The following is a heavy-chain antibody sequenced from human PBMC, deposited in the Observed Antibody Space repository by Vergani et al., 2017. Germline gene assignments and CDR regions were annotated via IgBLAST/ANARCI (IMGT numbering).Heavy chain of an antibody. V-gene: IGHV3-20*04. CDR2: INWDGGNT. D-gene: IGHD4-17*01. CDR1: GFTFEDYG. Sequence: EVQLVESGGGVVRPGGSLRLSCAASGFTFEDYGMSWVRQAPGKGLEWVSGINWDGGNTAYADSVKGRFTISRDNAKNSLYLQMNSLRAEDTALYYCAGDPHYGRNYDYGIDVWGQGTTVTVYS. J-gene: IGHJ6*02. CDR3: AGDPHYGRNYDYGIDV.